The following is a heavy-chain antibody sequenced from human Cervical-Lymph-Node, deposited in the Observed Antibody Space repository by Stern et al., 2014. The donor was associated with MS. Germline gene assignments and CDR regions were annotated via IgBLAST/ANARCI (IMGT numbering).Heavy chain of an antibody. D-gene: IGHD4-11*01. Sequence: VQLVQSGAEVKKPGASAKVSCKVSGYTFTDYYFHWLRQAPGQGLEWMGRIYPNSGDTINPQKFQGRVIMTRDTSISTVYMELNNLRLDDTAVYYCARGLGVTAFDFWGQGTLVTVSS. CDR3: ARGLGVTAFDF. J-gene: IGHJ4*02. V-gene: IGHV1-2*06. CDR1: GYTFTDYY. CDR2: IYPNSGDT.